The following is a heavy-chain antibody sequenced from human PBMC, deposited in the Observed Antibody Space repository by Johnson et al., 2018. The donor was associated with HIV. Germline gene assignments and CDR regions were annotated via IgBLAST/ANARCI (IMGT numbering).Heavy chain of an antibody. CDR2: ISSNGGST. V-gene: IGHV3-20*04. D-gene: IGHD6-25*01. CDR3: AREKAAGAFDI. Sequence: VQLVESGGGLVQPGGSLRLSCAASGFTFSSYAMSWVRQAPGKGLAWVSAISSNGGSTGYADSVKGRFTISRDNAKNSLYLQMNSLRAEDTALYYCAREKAAGAFDIWGQGTMVTVSS. J-gene: IGHJ3*02. CDR1: GFTFSSYA.